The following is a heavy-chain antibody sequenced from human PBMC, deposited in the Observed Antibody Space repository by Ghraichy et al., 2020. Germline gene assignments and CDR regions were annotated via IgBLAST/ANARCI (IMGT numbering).Heavy chain of an antibody. Sequence: ASVKVSCKASGYTFTSYGISWVRQAPGQGLEWMGWISAYNGNTNYAQKLQGRVTMTTDTSTSTAYMELRSLRSDDTAVYYCARDPNPIHYDILTGYPPSYYYGMDVWGQGTTVTVSS. J-gene: IGHJ6*02. D-gene: IGHD3-9*01. CDR1: GYTFTSYG. CDR2: ISAYNGNT. CDR3: ARDPNPIHYDILTGYPPSYYYGMDV. V-gene: IGHV1-18*01.